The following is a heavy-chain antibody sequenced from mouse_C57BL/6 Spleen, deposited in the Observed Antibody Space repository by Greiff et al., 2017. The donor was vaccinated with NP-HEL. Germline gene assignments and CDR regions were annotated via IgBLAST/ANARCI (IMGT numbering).Heavy chain of an antibody. V-gene: IGHV1-69*01. CDR2: IDPSDSYT. CDR3: ARDDYVPFAY. CDR1: GYTFTSYW. D-gene: IGHD2-4*01. J-gene: IGHJ3*01. Sequence: QVHVKQPGAELVMPGASVKLSCKASGYTFTSYWMHWVKQRPGQGLEWIGEIDPSDSYTNYNQKFKGKSTLTVDKSSSTAYMQLSSLTSEDSAVYYCARDDYVPFAYWGQGTLVTVSA.